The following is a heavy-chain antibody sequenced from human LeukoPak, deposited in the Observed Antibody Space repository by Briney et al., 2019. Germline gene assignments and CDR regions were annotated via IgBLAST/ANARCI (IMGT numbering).Heavy chain of an antibody. CDR3: AKVGVVGSGTTELYYYFDY. Sequence: PGGSLRLSCAASGFTFSSYAMSWVRQAPGKGLEWVSAISGSGGSTYYADSVRGRFTISRDNSKNTLYLQMNSLRAEDTAVYYCAKVGVVGSGTTELYYYFDYWGQGTLVTVSS. CDR1: GFTFSSYA. J-gene: IGHJ4*02. V-gene: IGHV3-23*01. CDR2: ISGSGGST. D-gene: IGHD1-7*01.